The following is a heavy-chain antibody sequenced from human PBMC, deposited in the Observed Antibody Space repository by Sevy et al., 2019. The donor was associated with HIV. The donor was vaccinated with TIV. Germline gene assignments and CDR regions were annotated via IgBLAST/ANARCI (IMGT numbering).Heavy chain of an antibody. Sequence: GGSLRLSCTASGFSFSTYMMNWVRQAPGKGLEWVASISYSSNYIYYADSLKGRFTISRDNAKNSLFLQMNSLRAEDTAVYYCARPYGSGSWEAFDVWGQGTMVIVSS. CDR2: ISYSSNYI. CDR1: GFSFSTYM. D-gene: IGHD3-10*01. J-gene: IGHJ3*01. V-gene: IGHV3-21*01. CDR3: ARPYGSGSWEAFDV.